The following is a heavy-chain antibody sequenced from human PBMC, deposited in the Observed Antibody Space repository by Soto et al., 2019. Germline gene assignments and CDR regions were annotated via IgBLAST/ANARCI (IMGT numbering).Heavy chain of an antibody. CDR2: ISGSGGST. CDR3: AIFTPLTLIAAAGPAFDY. D-gene: IGHD6-13*01. CDR1: GFTFSSYA. V-gene: IGHV3-23*01. J-gene: IGHJ4*02. Sequence: GGSLRLSCAASGFTFSSYAMSWVRQAPGKGLEWVSAISGSGGSTYYADSVKGRFTISRDNSKNTLYLQMNSLRAEDTAVYYGAIFTPLTLIAAAGPAFDYWGQGTLVTVSS.